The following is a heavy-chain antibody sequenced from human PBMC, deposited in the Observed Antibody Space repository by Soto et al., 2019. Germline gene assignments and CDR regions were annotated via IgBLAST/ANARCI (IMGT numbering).Heavy chain of an antibody. CDR1: GFTFSNAW. D-gene: IGHD5-18*01. Sequence: GGSLRLSCAASGFTFSNAWMNWVRQAPGKGLEWVGRIKSKTDGGTTDYAAPVKGRFTISRDDSKNTLYLQMNSLKTEDTAVYYCTTSSWIQLWLDPFGYWGQGTLVTVSS. J-gene: IGHJ4*02. CDR2: IKSKTDGGTT. CDR3: TTSSWIQLWLDPFGY. V-gene: IGHV3-15*07.